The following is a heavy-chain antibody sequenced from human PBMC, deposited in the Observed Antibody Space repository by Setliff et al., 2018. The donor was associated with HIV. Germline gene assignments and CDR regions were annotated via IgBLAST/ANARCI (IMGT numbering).Heavy chain of an antibody. Sequence: PGGSLRLSCAASGFSLSDYYMNWIRQAPGKGLEWISQISRYGNNMYYADSVKGRFTISRDDAKNSLFLQMNSLRVEDTAVFYCVTDRDGYNHWGHGTLVTVSS. J-gene: IGHJ4*01. D-gene: IGHD5-12*01. CDR1: GFSLSDYY. CDR3: VTDRDGYNH. V-gene: IGHV3-11*04. CDR2: ISRYGNNM.